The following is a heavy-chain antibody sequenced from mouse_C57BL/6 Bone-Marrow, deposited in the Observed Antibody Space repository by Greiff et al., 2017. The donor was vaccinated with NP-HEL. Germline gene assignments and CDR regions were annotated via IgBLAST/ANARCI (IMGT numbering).Heavy chain of an antibody. Sequence: QVQLQQPGAELVMPGASVKLSCKASGYTFTSYWMHWVKQRPGQGLEWIGEIDPSDSYTNSNQKFKGKSTLTVDKSSSTAYMQLSSLTSEDSAVYYCARSGNYYGSPFAYWGQGTLVTVSA. V-gene: IGHV1-69*01. J-gene: IGHJ3*01. CDR1: GYTFTSYW. D-gene: IGHD1-1*01. CDR2: IDPSDSYT. CDR3: ARSGNYYGSPFAY.